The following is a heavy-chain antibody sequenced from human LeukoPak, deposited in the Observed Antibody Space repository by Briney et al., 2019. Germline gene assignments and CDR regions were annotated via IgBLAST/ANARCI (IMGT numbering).Heavy chain of an antibody. V-gene: IGHV4-34*01. D-gene: IGHD3-3*01. Sequence: SETLSLTCAVYGGSFSGYYWSWIRQPPGRGVEWIREINHSGSTNYNPSLKSRVTISVDTSKNQFSLKLSSVTAADTAVYYCARAIGVVIISYFDYWGQGTLVTVSS. J-gene: IGHJ4*02. CDR1: GGSFSGYY. CDR3: ARAIGVVIISYFDY. CDR2: INHSGST.